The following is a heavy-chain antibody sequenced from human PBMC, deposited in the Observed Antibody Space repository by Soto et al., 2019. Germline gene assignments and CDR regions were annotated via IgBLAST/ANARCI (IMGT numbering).Heavy chain of an antibody. D-gene: IGHD4-17*01. CDR2: IYYSGST. V-gene: IGHV4-59*12. J-gene: IGHJ4*02. CDR1: GGSISSYY. CDR3: ARGIDYGDYAIDY. Sequence: SETLSLTCTVSGGSISSYYWSWIRQPPGKGLEWIGYIYYSGSTNYNPSLKSRVTISVDTSKNQFSLSLQMNSLRAEDTAIYYCARGIDYGDYAIDYWGQGTLVTVSS.